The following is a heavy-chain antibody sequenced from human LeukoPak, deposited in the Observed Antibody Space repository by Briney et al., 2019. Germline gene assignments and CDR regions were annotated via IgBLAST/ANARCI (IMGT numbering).Heavy chain of an antibody. Sequence: SETLSLTCTVSGGSISSYYWSWIRQPPGKGLEWIGYIYYSGSTYYNPSLKSRVTISVDTSKNQFSLKLSSVTAADTAVYYCARTLSSYVDYWGQGTLVTVSS. CDR1: GGSISSYY. CDR2: IYYSGST. V-gene: IGHV4-59*12. CDR3: ARTLSSYVDY. J-gene: IGHJ4*02. D-gene: IGHD5-18*01.